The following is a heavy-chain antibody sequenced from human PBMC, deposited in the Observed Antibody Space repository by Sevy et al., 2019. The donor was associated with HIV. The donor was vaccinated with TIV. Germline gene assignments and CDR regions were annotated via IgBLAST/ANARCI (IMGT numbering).Heavy chain of an antibody. J-gene: IGHJ4*02. Sequence: GGSLRLSCVASGFTFNSYWMLWVRQAPGKGLEWVANINQDATANFYADSVRGRFIISRDNVRNSVSLQMNILRVEDTAVYYCVRAIATVDSFWGQGTLVTVSS. CDR1: GFTFNSYW. CDR2: INQDATAN. CDR3: VRAIATVDSF. V-gene: IGHV3-7*01. D-gene: IGHD6-13*01.